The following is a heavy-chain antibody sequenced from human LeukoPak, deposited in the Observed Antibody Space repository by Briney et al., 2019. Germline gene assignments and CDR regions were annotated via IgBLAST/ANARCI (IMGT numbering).Heavy chain of an antibody. V-gene: IGHV4-34*01. CDR2: IYYSGST. CDR3: ATPGGSGSYYGSFDY. CDR1: GGSFSGYY. J-gene: IGHJ4*02. D-gene: IGHD1-26*01. Sequence: SETLSLTCAVYGGSFSGYYWSWIRQPPGKGLEWIGSIYYSGSTYYNPSLKSRVTISVDTSKNQFSLKLSSVTAADTAVYYCATPGGSGSYYGSFDYWGQGTLVTVSS.